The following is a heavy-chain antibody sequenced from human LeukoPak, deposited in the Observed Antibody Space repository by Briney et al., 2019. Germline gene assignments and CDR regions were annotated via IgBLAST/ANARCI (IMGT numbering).Heavy chain of an antibody. CDR1: GFTFSSYS. CDR2: ISSSSSYI. D-gene: IGHD2-21*02. V-gene: IGHV3-21*01. J-gene: IGHJ6*03. CDR3: AREGTYCGGDCYSPYYYYYYMDV. Sequence: GGSLRLSCAASGFTFSSYSMNWVRQAPGKGLEWVSSISSSSSYIYYADSVKGRFTISRDNAKNSLYLQMNSLRAEDTAVYYCAREGTYCGGDCYSPYYYYYYMDVWGKGTTVTVSS.